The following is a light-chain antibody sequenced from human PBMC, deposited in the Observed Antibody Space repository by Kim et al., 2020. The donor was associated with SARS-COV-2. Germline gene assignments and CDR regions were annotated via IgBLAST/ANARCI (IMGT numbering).Light chain of an antibody. V-gene: IGKV3-20*01. CDR1: QTVSSRS. CDR2: DAY. CDR3: QQYGSLPWT. J-gene: IGKJ1*01. Sequence: SPGKRATLSCRASQTVSSRSVNWYQQKPGQAPRLLIYDAYRRATGVPDRFRGSGSGTDFTLTISRLEPEDFAVYHCQQYGSLPWTFGQGTKVDIK.